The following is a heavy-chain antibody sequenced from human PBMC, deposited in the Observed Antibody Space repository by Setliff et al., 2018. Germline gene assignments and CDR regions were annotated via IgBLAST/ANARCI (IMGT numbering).Heavy chain of an antibody. CDR1: GYSISSGYN. CDR3: ATLTGDRGVDY. D-gene: IGHD7-27*01. CDR2: IYYRGRT. J-gene: IGHJ4*02. Sequence: SETLSLTCAVSGYSISSGYNWGWIRQPPGKGLEWIGSIYYRGRTSYNSSLKSRVSISVDTSKNQFSLNLNAVTAADTAVYYCATLTGDRGVDYWGQGRLVTVSS. V-gene: IGHV4-38-2*01.